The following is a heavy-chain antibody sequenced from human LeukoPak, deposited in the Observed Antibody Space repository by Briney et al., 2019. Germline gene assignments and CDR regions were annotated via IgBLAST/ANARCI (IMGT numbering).Heavy chain of an antibody. V-gene: IGHV3-7*01. CDR2: IKQDGSEK. J-gene: IGHJ4*02. D-gene: IGHD3-9*01. CDR3: ARAPVYFDWLPQVDY. CDR1: GFTFSSYW. Sequence: GGSLRPSCAASGFTFSSYWMSWVRQAPGKGLEWVANIKQDGSEKYYVDPVKGRFTISRDNAKNSLYLQMNSLRAEDTAVYYCARAPVYFDWLPQVDYWGQGTLVTVSS.